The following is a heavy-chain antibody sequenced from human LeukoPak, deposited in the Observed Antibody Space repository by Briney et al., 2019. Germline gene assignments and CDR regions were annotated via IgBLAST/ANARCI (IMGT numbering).Heavy chain of an antibody. CDR3: ARRPIAVAGTRRHFDY. CDR2: IYTSGNT. Sequence: PSETLSLTCTVSGGSISSGSYCWSWIRQPAGKGLEWIGHIYTSGNTNYNPSLKSRVTISVDTSKNQFSLKLSSVTAADTAVYYCARRPIAVAGTRRHFDYWGQGTLVTVSS. CDR1: GGSISSGSYC. V-gene: IGHV4-61*09. D-gene: IGHD6-19*01. J-gene: IGHJ4*02.